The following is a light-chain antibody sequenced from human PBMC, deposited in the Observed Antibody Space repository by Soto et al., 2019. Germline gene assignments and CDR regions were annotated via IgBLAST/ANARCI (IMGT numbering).Light chain of an antibody. Sequence: EIVMTQSPATLSVAPGERATLSCRASQSVGSHLAWYQQRPGQAPRLLIYGASYRATGIPAMFSGSGSGTDFTLIISSLQYEDFAVYYCQQYDNWPPFTFGPGTKVDIK. CDR2: GAS. V-gene: IGKV3-15*01. CDR1: QSVGSH. CDR3: QQYDNWPPFT. J-gene: IGKJ3*01.